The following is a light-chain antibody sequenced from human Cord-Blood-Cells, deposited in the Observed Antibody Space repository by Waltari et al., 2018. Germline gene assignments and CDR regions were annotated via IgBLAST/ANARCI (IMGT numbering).Light chain of an antibody. CDR2: KDS. J-gene: IGLJ3*02. CDR3: YSAADNSWV. V-gene: IGLV3-27*01. CDR1: VLAKKY. Sequence: SYELTQPSSVSVSPGQTARITCSGDVLAKKYARWFHQKPGQAPVLVIYKDSERPSGIPERFSGSSSGTTVTLTISGAQVEDEADYYCYSAADNSWVFGGGTKLTVL.